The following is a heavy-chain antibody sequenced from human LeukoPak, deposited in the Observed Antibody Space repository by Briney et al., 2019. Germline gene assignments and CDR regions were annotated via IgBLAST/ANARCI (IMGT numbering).Heavy chain of an antibody. CDR2: INPNSGGT. CDR1: GYTFTGYY. D-gene: IGHD2-2*02. Sequence: ASVKVSCKASGYTFTGYYMHWVRQAPGQGLEWMGWINPNSGGTNYAQKFQGRITMTRDTSISTAYMELSRLRSDDTAVYYCASDWGLSQLEYCSNTNCYMGAFDIWGQGTMVTVSS. J-gene: IGHJ3*02. V-gene: IGHV1-2*02. CDR3: ASDWGLSQLEYCSNTNCYMGAFDI.